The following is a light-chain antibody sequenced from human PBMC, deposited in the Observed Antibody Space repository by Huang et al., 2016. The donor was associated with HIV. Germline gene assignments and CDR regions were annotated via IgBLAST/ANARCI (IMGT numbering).Light chain of an antibody. CDR3: QQYNNWPRT. J-gene: IGKJ1*01. V-gene: IGKV3-15*01. CDR2: AAS. CDR1: QSVSSN. Sequence: EIVLTQSPATLSVSPGERATLSCRASQSVSSNLAWYQQKPGPAPRLLIYAASTRATGIPARFSGSGSGTDFTLTISSLQSEDFAVYYCQQYNNWPRTFGQGTKVEIK.